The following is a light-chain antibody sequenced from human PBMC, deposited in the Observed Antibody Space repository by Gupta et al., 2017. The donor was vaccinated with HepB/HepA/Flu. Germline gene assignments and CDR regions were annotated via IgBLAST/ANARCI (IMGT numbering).Light chain of an antibody. CDR3: QVWDSSNDSAV. J-gene: IGLJ2*01. CDR2: NDS. V-gene: IGLV3-21*04. Sequence: SYVVTQPPSVSVGPGKTASITCGGNNIGTKGVNWYQQKPGQAPVMVIYNDSDRPSGIPERFSGSNSGSTATLTISRVEAGDEAEYYCQVWDSSNDSAVFGGGTKLTVL. CDR1: NIGTKG.